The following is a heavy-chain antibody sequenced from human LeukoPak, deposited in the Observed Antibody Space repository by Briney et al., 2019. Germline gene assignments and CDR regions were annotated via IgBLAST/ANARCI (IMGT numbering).Heavy chain of an antibody. Sequence: PGGSLRLSCAASGFTFSNYCMNWVRQAPGKGLEWVSSISSSSSYIYYADSVKGRFTISRDNAKNSLYLQMNSLRSDYTAVYYYSREGIVGATDRWGQGALVT. CDR2: ISSSSSYI. D-gene: IGHD1-26*01. V-gene: IGHV3-21*01. CDR3: SREGIVGATDR. CDR1: GFTFSNYC. J-gene: IGHJ5*02.